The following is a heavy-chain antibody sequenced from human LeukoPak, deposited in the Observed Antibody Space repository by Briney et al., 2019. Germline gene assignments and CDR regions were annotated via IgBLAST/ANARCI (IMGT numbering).Heavy chain of an antibody. J-gene: IGHJ6*04. D-gene: IGHD3-10*01. Sequence: PGGSLRLSCAASGFTFSSYAMSWVRQAPGKGLEWVSAISGSGGNTYYADSVKGRFTISRDTSKNTLYLQVSSLRADDTAVYYCARTITRGHGMDIWGKGTTVTVSS. V-gene: IGHV3-23*01. CDR3: ARTITRGHGMDI. CDR1: GFTFSSYA. CDR2: ISGSGGNT.